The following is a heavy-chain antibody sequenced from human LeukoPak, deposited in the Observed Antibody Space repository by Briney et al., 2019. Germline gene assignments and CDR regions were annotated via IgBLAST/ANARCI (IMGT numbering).Heavy chain of an antibody. CDR1: GLTFSSYG. CDR3: AKDADYGMDV. J-gene: IGHJ6*02. CDR2: ISYDGSNK. V-gene: IGHV3-30*18. Sequence: GGSLRLSCAASGLTFSSYGMHWVRQAPGKGLEWVAVISYDGSNKYYADSVKGRFTISRDNSKNTLYLQMNSLRAEDTAVYYCAKDADYGMDVWGQGTTVTVSS.